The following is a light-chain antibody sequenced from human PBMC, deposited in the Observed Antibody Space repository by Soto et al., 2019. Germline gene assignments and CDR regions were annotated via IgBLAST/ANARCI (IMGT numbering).Light chain of an antibody. CDR1: SSDVGSYNY. J-gene: IGLJ1*01. CDR3: SSYAGSNYV. CDR2: EVS. Sequence: QSVLTQPPSASGSPGQSVTISCTGTSSDVGSYNYVSWYQQHPGEAPKLMIYEVSQRPSGVPDRFSGSKSGNTASLTVSGLQAEDEADYYCSSYAGSNYVFGTGTKLTVL. V-gene: IGLV2-8*01.